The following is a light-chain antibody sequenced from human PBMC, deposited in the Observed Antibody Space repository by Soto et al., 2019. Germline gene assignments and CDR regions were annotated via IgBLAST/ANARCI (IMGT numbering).Light chain of an antibody. CDR2: GES. CDR3: PQHGSSGT. J-gene: IGKJ4*02. CDR1: PRVSNNY. Sequence: EIVLTQSTGTMSLSPGERGNRYGRASPRVSNNYLALYQPKPGQDPRLLIYGESNRATGIPDRFSGSGSGTDFTLTISRLEPEDFAVYYCPQHGSSGTFGPGTQVEIK. V-gene: IGKV3-20*01.